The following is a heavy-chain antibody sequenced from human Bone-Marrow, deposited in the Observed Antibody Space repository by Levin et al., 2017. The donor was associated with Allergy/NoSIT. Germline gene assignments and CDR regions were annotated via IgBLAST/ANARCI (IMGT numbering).Heavy chain of an antibody. CDR3: ARDPPDALDF. V-gene: IGHV3-11*05. J-gene: IGHJ3*01. Sequence: PGESLKISCAASGFTFSAYYMSWVRQAPGKGLEWVSYSSSSGSYTKYADSVKGRFTISRDNAKNSLYLQMNSLTAEDTAVYYCARDPPDALDFWGPGTMVTVAS. CDR2: SSSSGSYT. CDR1: GFTFSAYY.